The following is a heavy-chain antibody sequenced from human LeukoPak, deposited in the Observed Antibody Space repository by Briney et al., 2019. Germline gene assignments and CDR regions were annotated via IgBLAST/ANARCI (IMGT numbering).Heavy chain of an antibody. Sequence: GGSLRLSCAASGFTFSSYAMSWVRQAPGKGLEWVSAISGSGGSTYYADSVKGRFTISRDNSKNTLYLQMNSLKTEDTAVYYCTRRVYGSGSYHQVSGDYWGQGTLVTVSS. V-gene: IGHV3-23*01. D-gene: IGHD3-10*01. J-gene: IGHJ4*02. CDR1: GFTFSSYA. CDR3: TRRVYGSGSYHQVSGDY. CDR2: ISGSGGST.